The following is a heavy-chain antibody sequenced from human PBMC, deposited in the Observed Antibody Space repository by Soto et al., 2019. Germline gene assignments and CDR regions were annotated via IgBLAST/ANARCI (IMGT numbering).Heavy chain of an antibody. J-gene: IGHJ4*02. CDR2: IYYSGST. CDR3: ARGESYYDSILDY. CDR1: GGSISSYY. Sequence: PSETLSLTCTVSGGSISSYYWSWIRQPPGKGLEWIGYIYYSGSTNYNPSLKSRVTISVDTSKNQFSLKLSSVTAADTAVYYCARGESYYDSILDYWGQGTLVTVSS. V-gene: IGHV4-59*01. D-gene: IGHD3-22*01.